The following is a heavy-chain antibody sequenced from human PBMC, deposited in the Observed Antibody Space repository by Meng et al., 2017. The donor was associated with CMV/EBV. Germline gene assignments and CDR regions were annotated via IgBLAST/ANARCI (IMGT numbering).Heavy chain of an antibody. D-gene: IGHD6-13*01. CDR1: GFTFAAYA. V-gene: IGHV3-9*01. CDR2: ISWNSGSI. J-gene: IGHJ3*02. Sequence: GGSLRLSCAASGFTFAAYAMHWVRQAPGKGLEWVSGISWNSGSIGYADSVKGRFTISRDNAKNSLYLQMNSLRAEDTALYYCAKDIVRRYSSSGYVSEDAFDIGGQGTMVTVSS. CDR3: AKDIVRRYSSSGYVSEDAFDI.